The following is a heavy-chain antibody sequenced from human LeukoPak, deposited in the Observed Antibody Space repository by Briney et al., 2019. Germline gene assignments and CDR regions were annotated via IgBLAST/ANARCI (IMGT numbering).Heavy chain of an antibody. V-gene: IGHV4-39*07. J-gene: IGHJ5*02. CDR2: IYYSGST. Sequence: SETLSLTCAVYGGSFSSYYWGWIRQPPGKGLEWIGSIYYSGSTYYNPSLKSRVTISVDTSKNQFSLKLSSVTAADTAVYYCARASITIFGVVIWGNWFDPWGQGTLVTVSS. CDR1: GGSFSSYY. CDR3: ARASITIFGVVIWGNWFDP. D-gene: IGHD3-3*01.